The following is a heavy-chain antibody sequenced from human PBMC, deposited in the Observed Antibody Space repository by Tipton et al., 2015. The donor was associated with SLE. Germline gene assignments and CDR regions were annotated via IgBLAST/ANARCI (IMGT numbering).Heavy chain of an antibody. CDR1: GYSISSGYY. D-gene: IGHD1-26*01. V-gene: IGHV4-38-2*01. Sequence: TLSLTCAVSGYSISSGYYWGWIRQPPGKGLEWIGYIYYSGNTYYSPSLKTRVTISADTSKNQFSLKLSSVTAADTAVYYCARLLVGATFDYWGQGTLVTVSS. J-gene: IGHJ4*02. CDR2: IYYSGNT. CDR3: ARLLVGATFDY.